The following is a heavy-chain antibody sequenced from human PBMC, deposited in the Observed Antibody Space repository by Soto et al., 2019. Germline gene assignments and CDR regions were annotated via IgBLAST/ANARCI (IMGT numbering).Heavy chain of an antibody. V-gene: IGHV4-59*08. CDR1: GGSIGSDY. Sequence: PSETLSLTCTVSGGSIGSDYCSWIRQSPGKGLEWIGVISSRATTNYNPSLKSRAIVSIDTSKNQFSLKLFSVTAADTAVYYCVRHYCDGGNCYQFDHWGQGTLVT. J-gene: IGHJ4*02. CDR3: VRHYCDGGNCYQFDH. CDR2: ISSRATT. D-gene: IGHD2-15*01.